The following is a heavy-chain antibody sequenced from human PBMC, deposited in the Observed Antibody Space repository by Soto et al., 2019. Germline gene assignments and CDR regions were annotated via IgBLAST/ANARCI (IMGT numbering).Heavy chain of an antibody. V-gene: IGHV2-5*02. CDR1: GFSLTSSGVS. Sequence: QITLKESGPTLVKSTQTLTLTCTFSGFSLTSSGVSVAWIRQPPGKALEWLALIYWDDDKRYSPSLKTRLSITKDTSKNQVVLTMTNVDPVDTGTYYCAHASSSHPQAMDVWGQGTTVTVSS. D-gene: IGHD6-6*01. J-gene: IGHJ6*02. CDR3: AHASSSHPQAMDV. CDR2: IYWDDDK.